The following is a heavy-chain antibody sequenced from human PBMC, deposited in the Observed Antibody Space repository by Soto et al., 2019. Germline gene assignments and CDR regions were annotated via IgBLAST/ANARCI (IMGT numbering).Heavy chain of an antibody. D-gene: IGHD6-13*01. CDR1: GGSFSGYY. V-gene: IGHV4-34*01. CDR3: ARGGINSSSWFDY. CDR2: INHSGST. J-gene: IGHJ4*02. Sequence: SETLSLTCAVYGGSFSGYYWSWIRQPPGKGLEWIGEINHSGSTNYNPSLKSRVTISVDTSKNQFSLKLSSVTAADTAVYYCARGGINSSSWFDYWGQGTLVTVSS.